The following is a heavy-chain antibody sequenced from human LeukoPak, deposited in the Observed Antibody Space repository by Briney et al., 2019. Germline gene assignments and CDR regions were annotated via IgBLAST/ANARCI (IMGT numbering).Heavy chain of an antibody. CDR3: AKSGYYDSSDRERMVEAFDI. J-gene: IGHJ3*02. D-gene: IGHD3-22*01. CDR2: ISSSSSYT. Sequence: GGSLRLSCAASGFTFSDYYMSWIRQAPGKGLEWVSYISSSSSYTNYADSVKGRFTISRDNAKNSLYLQMDSLRAEDTAVYYCAKSGYYDSSDRERMVEAFDIWGQGTMVTVSS. CDR1: GFTFSDYY. V-gene: IGHV3-11*06.